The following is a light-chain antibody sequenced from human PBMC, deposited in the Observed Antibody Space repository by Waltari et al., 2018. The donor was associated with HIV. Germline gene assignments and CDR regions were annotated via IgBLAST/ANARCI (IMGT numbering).Light chain of an antibody. CDR3: CSYAGSGTFVV. CDR1: WSDLGSYDL. J-gene: IGLJ3*02. V-gene: IGLV2-23*02. CDR2: DFN. Sequence: QSALTQPASVSGSPGQSITLSCSGHWSDLGSYDLVSLYQHFPGKAPKRILYDFNERPSGVSPRYSGSKSGNTASLVSSGLQSEDEADYYCCSYAGSGTFVVFGGGTRLTV.